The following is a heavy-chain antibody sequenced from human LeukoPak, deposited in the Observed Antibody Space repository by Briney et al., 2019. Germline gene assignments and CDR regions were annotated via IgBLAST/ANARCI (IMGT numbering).Heavy chain of an antibody. CDR3: ARENAPAYCSSTSCYLYYIDV. CDR2: IYTSGYT. CDR1: GGSISTSNYY. J-gene: IGHJ6*03. D-gene: IGHD2-2*01. V-gene: IGHV4-61*02. Sequence: PSETLSLTCTVSGGSISTSNYYWRWIRQPAGKGLEWVGRIYTSGYTNYNPSLKSRITISVDTSKNQFSLKLSSVTAADTAVYYCARENAPAYCSSTSCYLYYIDVWGKGTTVTISS.